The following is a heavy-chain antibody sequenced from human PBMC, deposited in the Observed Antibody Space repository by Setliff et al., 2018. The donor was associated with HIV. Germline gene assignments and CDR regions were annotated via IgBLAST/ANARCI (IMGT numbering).Heavy chain of an antibody. CDR2: IYYSGST. J-gene: IGHJ3*02. CDR1: GGSISSGGSY. D-gene: IGHD3-3*01. Sequence: LSLTCTVSGGSISSGGSYWSWIRQHPGKGLEWIGYIYYSGSTSYNPSLKSRATISVDTSKNHFSLRLSSVTAADTAVYYCVMGWLLAFDIWGQGTMVTVSS. CDR3: VMGWLLAFDI. V-gene: IGHV4-31*02.